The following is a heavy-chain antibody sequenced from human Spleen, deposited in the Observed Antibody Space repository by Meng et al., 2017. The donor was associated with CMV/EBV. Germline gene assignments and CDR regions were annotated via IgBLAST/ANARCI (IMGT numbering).Heavy chain of an antibody. V-gene: IGHV3-21*01. CDR2: ISSSYTYI. CDR3: ARAVQSEVAFDI. CDR1: GFTFSTYS. D-gene: IGHD3/OR15-3a*01. J-gene: IGHJ3*02. Sequence: GGSLRLSCAASGFTFSTYSMNWVRQAPGKGLEWVSYISSSYTYIYYADSVKGRFTISRDNAKNSLYLHMNSLRAEDTAVYYCARAVQSEVAFDIWGQGTLVTVSS.